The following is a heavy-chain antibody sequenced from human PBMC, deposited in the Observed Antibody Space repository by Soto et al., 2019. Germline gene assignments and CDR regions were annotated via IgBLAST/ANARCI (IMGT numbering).Heavy chain of an antibody. V-gene: IGHV4-34*01. CDR3: ARGGLGYDNNYFGY. D-gene: IGHD3-22*01. J-gene: IGHJ4*02. CDR2: INHSGST. CDR1: GGTCIDFY. Sequence: SETLSLTSTFYGGTCIDFYWTWIRQPPGKGLEWIGEINHSGSTNCNPSLKSRVTISVDASKNQFSLKLSSVTAADTAVYYCARGGLGYDNNYFGYWGQGTLVTVSS.